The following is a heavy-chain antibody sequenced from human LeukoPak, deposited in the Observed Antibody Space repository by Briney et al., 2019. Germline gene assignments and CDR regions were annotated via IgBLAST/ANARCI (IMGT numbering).Heavy chain of an antibody. J-gene: IGHJ6*04. CDR1: GYSISSGYY. V-gene: IGHV4-38-2*02. Sequence: SETLSLTCAVSGYSISSGYYWAWIRQPPGKGLEWIGSIYHSGSTYYNPSLKSRVTISVDTSKNQFSLKLRPVTAADTAVYYCARDPTMAYYYYYGMDVWGKGTTVTVSS. D-gene: IGHD3-10*01. CDR3: ARDPTMAYYYYYGMDV. CDR2: IYHSGST.